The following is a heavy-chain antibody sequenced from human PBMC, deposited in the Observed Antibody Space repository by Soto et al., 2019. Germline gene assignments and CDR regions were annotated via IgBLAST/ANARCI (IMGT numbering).Heavy chain of an antibody. D-gene: IGHD6-13*01. CDR2: IGGNTESGTT. CDR3: TISGGYSSSHHWFDP. Sequence: DVLLVESGGGLVKPGGSLRLSCAASGFTFSKAFLSWVRQAPGKGLEWVGRIGGNTESGTTGYAAPVKGRFTISRDDSNNTVYLQMNSLKTEDTAVYYCTISGGYSSSHHWFDPWGQGTPVIVSS. V-gene: IGHV3-15*04. CDR1: GFTFSKAF. J-gene: IGHJ5*02.